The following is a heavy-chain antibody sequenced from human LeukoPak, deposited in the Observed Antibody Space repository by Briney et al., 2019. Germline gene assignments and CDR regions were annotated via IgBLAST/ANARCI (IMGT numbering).Heavy chain of an antibody. J-gene: IGHJ4*02. CDR1: GYTFTSYA. CDR2: ISAGNGNT. Sequence: ASVKVSCKASGYTFTSYAIHWVRQASGQRLEWMGWISAGNGNTKYSQNFQGRVTFISNTSATTAFMELSSLRSEDAAVYYCARDSGSGNNDYWGQGTLVTVSS. D-gene: IGHD1-26*01. V-gene: IGHV1-3*01. CDR3: ARDSGSGNNDY.